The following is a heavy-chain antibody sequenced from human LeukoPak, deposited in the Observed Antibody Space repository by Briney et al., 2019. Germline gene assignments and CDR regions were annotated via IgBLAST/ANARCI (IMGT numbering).Heavy chain of an antibody. J-gene: IGHJ6*03. D-gene: IGHD6-13*01. CDR3: ASSKWSAGGDYYYYMDV. V-gene: IGHV1-18*01. CDR2: ISAYNGNT. CDR1: GYTFTSYG. Sequence: ASVKVSCKASGYTFTSYGISCVRQAPGQGLEWMGWISAYNGNTNYAQKLQGRVTMTIETSTSTAYMELRSLRSDDTAVYYCASSKWSAGGDYYYYMDVWGKGTTVTVSS.